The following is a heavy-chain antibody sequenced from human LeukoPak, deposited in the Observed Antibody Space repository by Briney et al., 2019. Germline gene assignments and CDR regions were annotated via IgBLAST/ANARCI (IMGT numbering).Heavy chain of an antibody. CDR2: ISSSSSSI. J-gene: IGHJ4*02. CDR3: ARARGTLVPAAKGDY. V-gene: IGHV3-21*01. D-gene: IGHD2-2*01. CDR1: GFIFSSYS. Sequence: GGSLRLSCEASGFIFSSYSMNWVRQAPGKGLEWVSSISSSSSSIYYADSLKGRFTISRDNAKNSLYLQMNSLRAEDSAVYYCARARGTLVPAAKGDYWGQGTLVTVSS.